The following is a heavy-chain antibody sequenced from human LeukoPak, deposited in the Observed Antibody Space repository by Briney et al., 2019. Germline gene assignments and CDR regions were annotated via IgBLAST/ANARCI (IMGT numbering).Heavy chain of an antibody. CDR3: ARRLDHSNSGSRGAFDI. Sequence: GESLKISCKGSGYSFTSYWIGWVRQMPGKGLEWMGIIYPGDSDTRYSPSFQGQVTISADKSISTAYLQWSSLKASDTAMYYCARRLDHSNSGSRGAFDIWGQGTMVTVSS. V-gene: IGHV5-51*01. CDR2: IYPGDSDT. D-gene: IGHD1-26*01. J-gene: IGHJ3*02. CDR1: GYSFTSYW.